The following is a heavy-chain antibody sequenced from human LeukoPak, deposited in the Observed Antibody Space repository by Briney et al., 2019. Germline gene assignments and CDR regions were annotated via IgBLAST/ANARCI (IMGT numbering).Heavy chain of an antibody. D-gene: IGHD2-2*01. Sequence: GGSLRLSCAASGFTFSTYWMTWVRQAPGKGLGWVATINQDGSEKYYVDSVKGRFTISRDNAKNSLYLQMSSLRAEDTAVYYCVSDIVVIPTTIRDYWGQGTLVTVSS. V-gene: IGHV3-7*01. J-gene: IGHJ4*02. CDR1: GFTFSTYW. CDR3: VSDIVVIPTTIRDY. CDR2: INQDGSEK.